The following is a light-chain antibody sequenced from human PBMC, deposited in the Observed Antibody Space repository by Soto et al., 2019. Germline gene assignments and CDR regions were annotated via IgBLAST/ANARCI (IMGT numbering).Light chain of an antibody. V-gene: IGLV2-8*01. Sequence: QSALTQPPSASGSLGQSVTISCTGTSSDVGGYNYVSWHQQHPSKAPKVMIYEVTKRPPGVPDRFSGSKSGNTASLTVSGLQXXDXXDYYCSSFAGGGNPVLLGGGTKLTVL. CDR2: EVT. CDR3: SSFAGGGNPVL. J-gene: IGLJ2*01. CDR1: SSDVGGYNY.